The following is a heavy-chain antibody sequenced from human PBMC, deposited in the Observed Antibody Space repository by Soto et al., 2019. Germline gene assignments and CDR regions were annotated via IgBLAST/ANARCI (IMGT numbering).Heavy chain of an antibody. J-gene: IGHJ5*02. Sequence: EVHLVESGGGLVQPGGSLRLSCAASGFMFSSYWMHWVRQAPGKGLEWVANVKFDGSEQYYVDSVKGRFTTSRDNAKSSVYLQMDSLRVEDTAVYYCATLTVTRPTWFDPWGQGTLVTVSS. CDR1: GFMFSSYW. CDR3: ATLTVTRPTWFDP. V-gene: IGHV3-7*01. CDR2: VKFDGSEQ. D-gene: IGHD4-17*01.